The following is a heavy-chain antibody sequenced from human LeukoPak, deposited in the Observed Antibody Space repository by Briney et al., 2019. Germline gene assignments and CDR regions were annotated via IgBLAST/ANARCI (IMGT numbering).Heavy chain of an antibody. CDR2: ITSDGSGI. CDR3: ASGRLVGAPDY. J-gene: IGHJ4*02. D-gene: IGHD1-26*01. CDR1: GFTFSSYW. Sequence: PGGSLRLSCAASGFTFSSYWMHWVRQPPGKGLVWVSRITSDGSGIGYADSVKGRFSTSRDNAKNTLYLQMNNLRAEDTAVYYCASGRLVGAPDYWGQGTLVTVSP. V-gene: IGHV3-74*01.